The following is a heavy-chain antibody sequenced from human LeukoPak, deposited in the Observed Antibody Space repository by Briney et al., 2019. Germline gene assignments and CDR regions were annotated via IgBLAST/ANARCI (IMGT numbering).Heavy chain of an antibody. CDR2: ISGSGGST. D-gene: IGHD3-10*01. V-gene: IGHV3-23*01. CDR1: GFTFSSYA. CDR3: AKDRLLYYYGSGDLFDY. Sequence: GGSLRLSCAASGFTFSSYAMSWVRQAPGKGLEWVSAISGSGGSTYYADSVKGRFTISRDNSKNTLYLQMNSLRAEDTAVYYCAKDRLLYYYGSGDLFDYWGQGTLVTVSS. J-gene: IGHJ4*02.